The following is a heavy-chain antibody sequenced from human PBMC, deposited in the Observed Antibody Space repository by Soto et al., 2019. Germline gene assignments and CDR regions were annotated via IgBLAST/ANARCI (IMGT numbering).Heavy chain of an antibody. CDR3: AKDIGQPLVLFDY. V-gene: IGHV3-9*01. Sequence: EVQLVESGGGLVQPGRSLRLSCAASGFTFDDYAMHWVRQAPGKGLEWVSGISWNSGSIGYADSVKGRFAISRDNAKNSLYLQMNSLRAEDTALYYCAKDIGQPLVLFDYWDQGTLVTVSS. CDR1: GFTFDDYA. J-gene: IGHJ4*02. CDR2: ISWNSGSI. D-gene: IGHD6-13*01.